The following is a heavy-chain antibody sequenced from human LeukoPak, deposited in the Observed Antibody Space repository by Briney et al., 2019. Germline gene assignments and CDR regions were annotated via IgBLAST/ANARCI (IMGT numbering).Heavy chain of an antibody. Sequence: PGGSLRLSCAASGFTFSSYSMNWVRQAPGKGLEWVSSISSSSYIYYADSVKGRFTVSRDNAKNSLYLQMNSLRAEDTAVYYCARAPYYYGSGSYPWGQGTLVTVSS. J-gene: IGHJ5*02. V-gene: IGHV3-21*01. CDR2: ISSSSYI. D-gene: IGHD3-10*01. CDR3: ARAPYYYGSGSYP. CDR1: GFTFSSYS.